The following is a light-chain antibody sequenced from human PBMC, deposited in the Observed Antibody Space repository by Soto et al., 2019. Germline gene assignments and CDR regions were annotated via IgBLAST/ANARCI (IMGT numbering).Light chain of an antibody. CDR3: QQYDTYYT. J-gene: IGKJ2*01. CDR2: DVS. CDR1: RHVYIN. V-gene: IGKV1-5*01. Sequence: TQSPATLSLSPGEPATLSCRASRHVYINALAWYQQKPGKAPTLLIYDVSRLESGVPSRFSGSGSGTEFTLTINSLQPDDFATYYCQQYDTYYTFGQGTKVAIK.